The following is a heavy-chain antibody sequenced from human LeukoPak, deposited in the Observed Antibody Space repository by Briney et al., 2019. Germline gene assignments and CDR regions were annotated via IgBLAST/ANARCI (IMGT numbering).Heavy chain of an antibody. Sequence: ASVKVSCKASGYALTDYFMHWVRQAPGQGLEWMGWINSADTDYVRKFQGRVTMTRDTSISTAYMDLSRLGSDDTAVYYCARGGLGGAFDIWGQGTMVTVSS. CDR3: ARGGLGGAFDI. J-gene: IGHJ3*02. CDR1: GYALTDYF. CDR2: INSADT. V-gene: IGHV1-2*02.